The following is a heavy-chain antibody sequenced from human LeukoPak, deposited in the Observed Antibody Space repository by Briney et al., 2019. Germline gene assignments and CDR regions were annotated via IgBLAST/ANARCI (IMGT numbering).Heavy chain of an antibody. CDR1: GYTFTGYY. V-gene: IGHV1-2*02. Sequence: GASVKVSCKASGYTFTGYYMHWVRQAPGQGLEWMGWINPNSGGTNYAQKFQGRVTMTRDTSISTAYMELSRLRSDDTAVYYCATRYYYYYYGMDVWGQGTTVTVSS. D-gene: IGHD3-9*01. CDR2: INPNSGGT. J-gene: IGHJ6*02. CDR3: ATRYYYYYYGMDV.